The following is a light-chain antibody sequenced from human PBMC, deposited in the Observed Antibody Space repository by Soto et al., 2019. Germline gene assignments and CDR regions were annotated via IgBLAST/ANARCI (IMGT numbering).Light chain of an antibody. J-gene: IGLJ1*01. CDR2: EVT. V-gene: IGLV2-14*01. CDR1: NNDIGGYNY. Sequence: QSALTQPRSVSGSPGLSVTISCTGTNNDIGGYNYVSWYQQYPNKAPKLMIYEVTNRPSGVSNRFSGSKSGNTASLTISGLQAEDEADYYCSSYTSSSTLEVFGTGTKLTVL. CDR3: SSYTSSSTLEV.